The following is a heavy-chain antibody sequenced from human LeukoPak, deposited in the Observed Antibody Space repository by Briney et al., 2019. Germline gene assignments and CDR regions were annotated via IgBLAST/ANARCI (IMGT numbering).Heavy chain of an antibody. CDR1: GGTFSSYA. V-gene: IGHV1-69*04. CDR3: ARVCYYYYGMDV. J-gene: IGHJ6*02. Sequence: SVKVSCKASGGTFSSYAISWVRQAPGQGLEWMGRIIPILGIANYAQKFQGRVTITADESTSTAYMELSSLRSEDTAVYYCARVCYYYYGMDVWGQGTTVTVSS. CDR2: IIPILGIA.